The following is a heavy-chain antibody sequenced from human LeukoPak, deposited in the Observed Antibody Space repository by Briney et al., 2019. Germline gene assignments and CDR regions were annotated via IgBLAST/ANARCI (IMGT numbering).Heavy chain of an antibody. Sequence: GTSLRLSCTTSGFTFDFYAMHWVRQAPGKGLEWVAVMSYDGRYSYYADSAKGRFTISRDNSKRTLYLEMSSLRPEDTALYYCARSELYYGSESYYHLDYWGHGTLVTVSS. J-gene: IGHJ4*01. CDR1: GFTFDFYA. CDR3: ARSELYYGSESYYHLDY. CDR2: MSYDGRYS. V-gene: IGHV3-30*03. D-gene: IGHD3-10*01.